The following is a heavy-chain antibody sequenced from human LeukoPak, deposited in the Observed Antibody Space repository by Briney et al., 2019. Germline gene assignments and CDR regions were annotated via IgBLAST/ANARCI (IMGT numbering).Heavy chain of an antibody. D-gene: IGHD1/OR15-1a*01. Sequence: GGSLRLSCAASGFTFSSDGMHWVRQAPGKGLEWVGVIWYDGSNKYYADSVKGRFTISRDNSKNTLYLQMNSLRAEDTAVYYCARGGSDWNTGYGMDVWGKGTTVTVSS. CDR2: IWYDGSNK. V-gene: IGHV3-33*01. J-gene: IGHJ6*04. CDR1: GFTFSSDG. CDR3: ARGGSDWNTGYGMDV.